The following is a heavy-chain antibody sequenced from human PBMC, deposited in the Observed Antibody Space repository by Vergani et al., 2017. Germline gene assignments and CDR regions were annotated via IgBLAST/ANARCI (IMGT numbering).Heavy chain of an antibody. CDR3: ARVMYRDEASTGYRREGMDI. V-gene: IGHV4-59*13. CDR1: GGSFNTYY. Sequence: QVQLEESGPGLVKPSETLSLTCTVAGGSFNTYYLSWLRQSPGKGLEWIGYIYSTGSTNYNPSLNIRVPMSVDTSKNQFSLKLRSVTAADTAVYFCARVMYRDEASTGYRREGMDIWGQGTTVTISS. D-gene: IGHD3-9*01. J-gene: IGHJ6*02. CDR2: IYSTGST.